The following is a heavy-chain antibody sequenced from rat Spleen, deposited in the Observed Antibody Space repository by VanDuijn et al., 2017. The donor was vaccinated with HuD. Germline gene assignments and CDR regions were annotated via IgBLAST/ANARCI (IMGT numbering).Heavy chain of an antibody. V-gene: IGHV5S10*01. J-gene: IGHJ2*01. Sequence: EVQLVESGGGLVQPGNSLKLSCAASGFTFSDYAMAWVRQSPEKGLEWVATIVFDSSGIYYRNSVKGRFTLSRDNTRHTLYLQMDSLKSEDTATYYCVTTYFGYGYFDYWGQGVLVTVSS. D-gene: IGHD1-9*01. CDR2: IVFDSSGI. CDR3: VTTYFGYGYFDY. CDR1: GFTFSDYA.